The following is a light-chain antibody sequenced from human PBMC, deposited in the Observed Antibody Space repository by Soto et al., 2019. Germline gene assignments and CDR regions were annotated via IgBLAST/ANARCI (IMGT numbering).Light chain of an antibody. CDR2: DVT. CDR3: CSYAGTYTWI. Sequence: QSVLTQPASVSGSPGQSITISCTGTSSNVGSYNYVSWYQQHPGQVPELIIYDVTKRPSGVPDRFSGSKSGNTASLTISGLQVDDEADYYCCSYAGTYTWIFGGGTKVTVL. V-gene: IGLV2-11*01. CDR1: SSNVGSYNY. J-gene: IGLJ2*01.